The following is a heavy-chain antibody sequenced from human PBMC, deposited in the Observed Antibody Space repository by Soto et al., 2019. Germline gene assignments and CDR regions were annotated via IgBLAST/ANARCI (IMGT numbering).Heavy chain of an antibody. CDR2: IIPIFGTA. CDR3: ARNMRYDILTGYPIYYYYGMDV. V-gene: IGHV1-69*01. Sequence: QVQLVQSGAEVKKPGSSVKVSCKASGGTFSSYAISWVRQAPGQGLEWMGGIIPIFGTANYAQKFQGRVTITADESTSTAYMELSSLRSEDTAVYHCARNMRYDILTGYPIYYYYGMDVWGQGTTVTVSS. D-gene: IGHD3-9*01. CDR1: GGTFSSYA. J-gene: IGHJ6*02.